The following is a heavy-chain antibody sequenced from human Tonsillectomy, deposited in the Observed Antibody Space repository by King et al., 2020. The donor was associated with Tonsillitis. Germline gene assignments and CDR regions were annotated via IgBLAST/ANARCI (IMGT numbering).Heavy chain of an antibody. CDR3: AAECYRGYCSGGSCYTGGYFDY. V-gene: IGHV1-69*01. CDR1: GGTFSSYA. Sequence: MQLVQSGAEVKKPGSSVKVSCKASGGTFSSYAISWVRQAPGQGLEWMGGIIPIFGTANYAQKFQGRVTITADESTSTAYMELSSLRSEDTAVYYCAAECYRGYCSGGSCYTGGYFDYWGQGTLVTVSS. J-gene: IGHJ4*02. D-gene: IGHD2-15*01. CDR2: IIPIFGTA.